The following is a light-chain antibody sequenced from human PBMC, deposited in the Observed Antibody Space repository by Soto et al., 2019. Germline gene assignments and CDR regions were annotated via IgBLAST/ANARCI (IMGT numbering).Light chain of an antibody. J-gene: IGKJ1*01. V-gene: IGKV1-5*03. Sequence: DIQMTQSPSTLSASVGDRVTITCRASQSISTWLAWYQQKAGKAPKLLIYKASSLETGVPSRFSGSGSGTEFTLTISSLQPDDFATYYCQQYHTYWTFGQGTKVDIK. CDR1: QSISTW. CDR2: KAS. CDR3: QQYHTYWT.